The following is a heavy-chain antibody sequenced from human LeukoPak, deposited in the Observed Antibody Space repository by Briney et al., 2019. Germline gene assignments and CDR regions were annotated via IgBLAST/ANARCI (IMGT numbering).Heavy chain of an antibody. CDR1: GGSFSGYY. J-gene: IGHJ4*02. CDR2: INHSGST. D-gene: IGHD6-6*01. CDR3: ARLSSSDY. V-gene: IGHV4-34*01. Sequence: SETLSLTCAVYGGSFSGYYWSWIRQPPGKGLEWIGEINHSGSTNYNPSLKSRVTISVDTSKNQFSLKLSSVTAADTAVYYCARLSSSDYWGQGTLVTVSS.